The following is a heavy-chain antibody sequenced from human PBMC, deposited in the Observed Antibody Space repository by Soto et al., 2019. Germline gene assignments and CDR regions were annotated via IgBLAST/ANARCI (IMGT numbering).Heavy chain of an antibody. CDR2: IHYSGST. CDR3: PRVRGSGSYAAYYFDS. V-gene: IGHV4-31*03. Sequence: PSETLSLTCTVSGGSISNGGYYWNWVRQHPGKGLEWIGYIHYSGSTWYNPSLESRVTISVDTSKDQFSLKLRSVTAADTAVYYCPRVRGSGSYAAYYFDSWGQGTLVTVSS. D-gene: IGHD3-10*01. J-gene: IGHJ4*01. CDR1: GGSISNGGYY.